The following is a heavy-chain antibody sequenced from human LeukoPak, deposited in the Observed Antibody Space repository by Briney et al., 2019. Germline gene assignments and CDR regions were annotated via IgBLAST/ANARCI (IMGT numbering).Heavy chain of an antibody. Sequence: ASVKVSCKASGFTFTAYYMHWVRQAPGQGLEWMGWINPNSGGTNYAQKFQGRVTMTRDTSISTAYMELSRLRSDDTAVYYCARDYGSGSYYNDYWGQGTLVTVSS. V-gene: IGHV1-2*02. D-gene: IGHD3-10*01. CDR3: ARDYGSGSYYNDY. J-gene: IGHJ4*02. CDR1: GFTFTAYY. CDR2: INPNSGGT.